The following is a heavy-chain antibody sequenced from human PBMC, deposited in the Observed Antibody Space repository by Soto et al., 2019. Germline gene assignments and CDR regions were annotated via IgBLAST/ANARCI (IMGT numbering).Heavy chain of an antibody. CDR2: ISGSGSTT. CDR1: GLTFSGYG. J-gene: IGHJ4*02. Sequence: EVQLLESGGGLVQPGGSLRLSCAASGLTFSGYGMSWVRQAPGTGLEWVSAISGSGSTTYYADSVKGRFTISRDDSKNILFLQMNSLRAEDTAVYYCVTRSRRLQPSPPRLDSWGQGTLVTVSS. D-gene: IGHD4-4*01. CDR3: VTRSRRLQPSPPRLDS. V-gene: IGHV3-23*01.